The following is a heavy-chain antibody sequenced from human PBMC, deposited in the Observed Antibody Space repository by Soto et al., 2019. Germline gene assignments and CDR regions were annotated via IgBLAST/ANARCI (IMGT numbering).Heavy chain of an antibody. V-gene: IGHV1-18*01. CDR2: ISAYNANA. J-gene: IGHJ4*02. CDR3: ARENSYFDY. Sequence: QIQLLQSGAEVKKPGASVKVTCKASGYTFRNFGISWVRQAPGQGLEWMGWISAYNANANYAQKFQGRLTMTADTSTSTAYMELRSLRSDDTVVYYCARENSYFDYWGQGTLVTVSS. CDR1: GYTFRNFG.